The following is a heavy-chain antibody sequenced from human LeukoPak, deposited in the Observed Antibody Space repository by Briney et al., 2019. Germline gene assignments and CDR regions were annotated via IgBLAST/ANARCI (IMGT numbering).Heavy chain of an antibody. CDR3: AKDPDSSGWYYFDY. D-gene: IGHD6-19*01. Sequence: GGSLRLSCAASEFTFDDYAMHWVRQAPGKGLEWVSGISWNSGSIGYADSVKGRFTISRDNAKNSLYLQMNSLRAEDTAVYYCAKDPDSSGWYYFDYWGQGTLVTVSS. CDR1: EFTFDDYA. CDR2: ISWNSGSI. J-gene: IGHJ4*02. V-gene: IGHV3-9*01.